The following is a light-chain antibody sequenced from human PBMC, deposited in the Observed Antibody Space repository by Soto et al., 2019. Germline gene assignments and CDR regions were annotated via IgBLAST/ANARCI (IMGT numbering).Light chain of an antibody. J-gene: IGLJ1*01. CDR3: SSYAASNNFV. Sequence: QSALTQPPSASGSPGQSVTISCTGTSSDVGGYDYVSWYQQHAGKAPKLMIYEVTKRPSGVPDRFSGSKSGNTASLTVSGLQAEDEADYYCSSYAASNNFVFXTGTKVTVL. V-gene: IGLV2-8*01. CDR1: SSDVGGYDY. CDR2: EVT.